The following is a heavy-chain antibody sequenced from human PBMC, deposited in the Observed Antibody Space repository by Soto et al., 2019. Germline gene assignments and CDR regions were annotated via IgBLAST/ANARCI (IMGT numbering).Heavy chain of an antibody. J-gene: IGHJ6*02. V-gene: IGHV5-10-1*01. D-gene: IGHD2-15*01. CDR1: GYSFTSYW. CDR2: IDPSDSYT. Sequence: GESLKISCKGSGYSFTSYWISWVRQMPGKGLEWMGRIDPSDSYTNYSPSFQGHVTISADKSISTAYLQWSSLKASDTAMYYCAAAPYYYYGMGVWGQGTTVTVSS. CDR3: AAAPYYYYGMGV.